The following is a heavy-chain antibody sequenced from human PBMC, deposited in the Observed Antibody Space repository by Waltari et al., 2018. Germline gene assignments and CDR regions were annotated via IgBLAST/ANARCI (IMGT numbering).Heavy chain of an antibody. Sequence: VESGGDLVQPGGSLRLSCAASGITFSSYWMHWVRQAPGTGLVWVSRINTDGSITIYADSVRGRFTISRDNAKNTLYLQMNSLRVDDSAVYYCTRGVAEGFDPWGQGTLVTVSS. CDR2: INTDGSIT. D-gene: IGHD2-15*01. J-gene: IGHJ5*02. CDR3: TRGVAEGFDP. V-gene: IGHV3-74*01. CDR1: GITFSSYW.